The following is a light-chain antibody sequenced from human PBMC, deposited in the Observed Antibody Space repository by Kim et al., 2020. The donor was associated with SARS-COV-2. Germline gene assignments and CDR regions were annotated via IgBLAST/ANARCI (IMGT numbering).Light chain of an antibody. CDR3: TSYTRSITYV. CDR2: GVT. CDR1: SGDVGGYNS. Sequence: QSITISCTGSSGDVGGYNSVSWYQQHPGKAPKLMIYGVTKRPSGVSNRFSGSKSGDTASLTISGLQAEDEADYYCTSYTRSITYVFGTGTKVTVL. V-gene: IGLV2-14*03. J-gene: IGLJ1*01.